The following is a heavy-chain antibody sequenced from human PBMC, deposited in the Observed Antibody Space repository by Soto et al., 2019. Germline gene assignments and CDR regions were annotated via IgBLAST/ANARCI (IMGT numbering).Heavy chain of an antibody. CDR2: ISGDGSNE. Sequence: PGGSLRLSCAASGFTFINYAMHWVRQAPGKGLEWVALISGDGSNEYYADSVKGRFTISRDNSRNTLYLQMNRLRADDTAVYYCARHVSHLKSGWFDPWGQGTLVTVSS. CDR3: ARHVSHLKSGWFDP. CDR1: GFTFINYA. V-gene: IGHV3-30-3*01. D-gene: IGHD3-3*02. J-gene: IGHJ5*02.